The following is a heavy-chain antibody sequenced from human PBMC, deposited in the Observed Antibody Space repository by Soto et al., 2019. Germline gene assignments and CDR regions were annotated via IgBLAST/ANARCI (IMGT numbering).Heavy chain of an antibody. CDR1: GYTFTSYG. CDR2: ISAYNGNT. D-gene: IGHD1-26*01. V-gene: IGHV1-18*01. J-gene: IGHJ6*02. Sequence: QVQLVQSGAEVKKPGASVKVSCKASGYTFTSYGISWVRQAPGQGLEWMGWISAYNGNTNYAQKLQRRVTMTTDTARSTAYMKLRSLRSDDTAVYSCARDRTRECELFSTSVWAQGTTVTVSS. CDR3: ARDRTRECELFSTSV.